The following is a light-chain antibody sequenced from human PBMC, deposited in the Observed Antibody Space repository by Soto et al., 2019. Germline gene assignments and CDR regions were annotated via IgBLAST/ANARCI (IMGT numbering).Light chain of an antibody. CDR1: SSNIGSNY. Sequence: QPVLTQPPSASGTPGQRVTISCSGSSSNIGSNYVYWYQQLPGTAPKLLIYRNNQRPSGVPDRFSGSKSGTSASLAISGLRSEDEADYYCAAWDDSLSAYVVFGGRTKLTVL. V-gene: IGLV1-47*01. CDR3: AAWDDSLSAYVV. CDR2: RNN. J-gene: IGLJ2*01.